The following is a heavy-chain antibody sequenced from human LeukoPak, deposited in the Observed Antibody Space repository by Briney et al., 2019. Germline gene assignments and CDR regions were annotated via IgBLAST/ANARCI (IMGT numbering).Heavy chain of an antibody. V-gene: IGHV4-59*01. CDR1: GGSISSYY. D-gene: IGHD3-3*01. J-gene: IGHJ4*02. CDR2: IYYSGST. CDR3: ARESPGDYDFWSGYYHAPSGRFDY. Sequence: SETLSLTCTVSGGSISSYYWSWIRQPPGKGLEWIGYIYYSGSTNYNPSLKSRVTISVDTSKNQFSLKLSSVTAADTAVYYCARESPGDYDFWSGYYHAPSGRFDYWGQGTLVTVSS.